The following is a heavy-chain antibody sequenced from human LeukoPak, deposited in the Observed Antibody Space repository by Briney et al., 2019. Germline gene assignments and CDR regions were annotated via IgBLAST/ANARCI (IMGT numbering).Heavy chain of an antibody. CDR1: GYTFTNYD. J-gene: IGHJ4*02. Sequence: ASVKVSCRASGYTFTNYDINWVRQATGQGLEWMGWMNPKSGYTGYAQKFQGRVTITRDTSISTAYMELRGLRSEDTAVYYCAKDDLDYYDSSGYYPDFWGQGTLVTVSS. CDR2: MNPKSGYT. D-gene: IGHD3-22*01. V-gene: IGHV1-8*03. CDR3: AKDDLDYYDSSGYYPDF.